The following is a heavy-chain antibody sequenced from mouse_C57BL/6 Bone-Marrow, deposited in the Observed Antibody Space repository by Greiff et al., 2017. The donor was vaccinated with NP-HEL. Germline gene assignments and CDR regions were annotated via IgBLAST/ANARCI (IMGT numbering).Heavy chain of an antibody. V-gene: IGHV1-64*01. J-gene: IGHJ3*01. CDR2: IHPNSGST. Sequence: QVQLQQSGAELVKPAASVKLTCKASGYTFTSYWLHWVKQRPGQGLEWIGMIHPNSGSTNYNEKFKSKATLTVDKSSSTAYMQLSSLTSEDSAVYYCARFWFAYWGQGTLVTVSA. CDR3: ARFWFAY. CDR1: GYTFTSYW.